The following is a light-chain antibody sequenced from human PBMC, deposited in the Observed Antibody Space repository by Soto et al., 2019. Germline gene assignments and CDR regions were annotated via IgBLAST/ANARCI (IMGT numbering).Light chain of an antibody. Sequence: EILMTQSPATLSVSPGERATLSCRASQSVGRNLAWYQQKPGQAHRLLIYGASTRATGIPARFSGSGSVTEFTLTISSLQSEDFAIYSCQQYNHWPPLTFGGGTKVEIK. CDR2: GAS. CDR1: QSVGRN. CDR3: QQYNHWPPLT. V-gene: IGKV3-15*01. J-gene: IGKJ4*01.